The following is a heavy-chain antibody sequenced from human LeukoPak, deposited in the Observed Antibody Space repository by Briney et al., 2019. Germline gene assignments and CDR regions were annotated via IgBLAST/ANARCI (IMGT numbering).Heavy chain of an antibody. Sequence: SVKVSCKASGGTFSSYAISWVRQAPAQGLEWMGGIIPIFGTANYAQKFQGRVTITADESTSTAYMELSSLRSEDTAVYYCARATRSGSRNYYYYYMDVWGKGTTVTVSS. D-gene: IGHD3-3*01. V-gene: IGHV1-69*13. CDR2: IIPIFGTA. CDR1: GGTFSSYA. CDR3: ARATRSGSRNYYYYYMDV. J-gene: IGHJ6*03.